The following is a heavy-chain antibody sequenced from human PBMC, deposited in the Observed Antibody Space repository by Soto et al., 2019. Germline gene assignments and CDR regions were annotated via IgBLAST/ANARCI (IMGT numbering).Heavy chain of an antibody. CDR1: GYTFTSYY. Sequence: ASVKVSCKASGYTFTSYYMHWVRQAPGQGLEWMGIINPSGGSTSYAQKFQGRVTITKDTSKNQVVLTMTNMDPVDTATYYCAHKGSRNRFFDYGGQGTLVTVSS. J-gene: IGHJ4*02. CDR3: AHKGSRNRFFDY. D-gene: IGHD1-1*01. CDR2: INPSGGST. V-gene: IGHV1-46*01.